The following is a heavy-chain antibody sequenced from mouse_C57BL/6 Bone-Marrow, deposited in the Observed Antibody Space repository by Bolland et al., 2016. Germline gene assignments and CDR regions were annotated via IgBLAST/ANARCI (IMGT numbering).Heavy chain of an antibody. Sequence: SGNTYYNEKFKGKATLTADKSSSTAYMELRSLTSEDSAVYFCARPLSYYYARDYWGQGT. J-gene: IGHJ4*01. V-gene: IGHV1-81*01. CDR3: ARPLSYYYARDY. CDR2: SGNT.